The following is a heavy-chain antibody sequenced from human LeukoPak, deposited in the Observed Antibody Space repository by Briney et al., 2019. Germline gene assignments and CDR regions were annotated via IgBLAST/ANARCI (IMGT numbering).Heavy chain of an antibody. V-gene: IGHV3-30*18. CDR3: AKGGSNYYYYGMGV. Sequence: GGSLRLSCAASGFTFSSYGMHWVRQAPGKGLEWVAVISYDGSNKYYADSVKGRFTISRDNSKNALYLQMNSLRAEDTAVYYCAKGGSNYYYYGMGVWGKGTTVTVSS. J-gene: IGHJ6*04. CDR1: GFTFSSYG. CDR2: ISYDGSNK. D-gene: IGHD3-16*01.